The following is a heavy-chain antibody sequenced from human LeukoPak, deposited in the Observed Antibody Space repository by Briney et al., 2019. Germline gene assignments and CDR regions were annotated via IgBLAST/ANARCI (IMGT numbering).Heavy chain of an antibody. Sequence: PSETLSLTCTVSGGSISSYYWSWIRQPPGKGLEWIGYIYYSGSTNYNPSLKSRVTISVDTSKNQFSLKLSSVTAADTAVYYCARSDSSGYIYYGMDVWGQGTTVTVSS. J-gene: IGHJ6*02. CDR1: GGSISSYY. CDR3: ARSDSSGYIYYGMDV. CDR2: IYYSGST. D-gene: IGHD3-22*01. V-gene: IGHV4-59*08.